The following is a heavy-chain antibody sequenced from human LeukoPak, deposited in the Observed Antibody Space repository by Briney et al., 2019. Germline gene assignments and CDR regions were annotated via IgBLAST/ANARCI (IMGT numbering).Heavy chain of an antibody. CDR3: TRDLSGTYYGRFDY. CDR2: INTDGSST. D-gene: IGHD1-26*01. Sequence: GGSLRLSCAASGFTFSSYWMHWVRQAPGKGLLWVSRINTDGSSTNFADSVRGRFTISRDDAKNTLYLQMNSLRAEDTAVYYCTRDLSGTYYGRFDYWGQGTLVTVSS. J-gene: IGHJ4*02. CDR1: GFTFSSYW. V-gene: IGHV3-74*01.